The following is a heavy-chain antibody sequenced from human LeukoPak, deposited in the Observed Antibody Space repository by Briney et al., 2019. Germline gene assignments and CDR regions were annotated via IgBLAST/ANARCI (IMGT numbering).Heavy chain of an antibody. J-gene: IGHJ6*02. CDR2: ISSSGSTI. CDR1: GFTFSDYY. V-gene: IGHV3-11*01. CDR3: ARGVAVAVLYYYYYGMDV. Sequence: GGSLRLSCAASGFTFSDYYMSWIRQAPGKGLEWVSYISSSGSTIYYADSVKGRFTISRDNAKNSLYLQMNSLRAEDTAVYYCARGVAVAVLYYYYYGMDVWGQGTTVTVSS. D-gene: IGHD6-19*01.